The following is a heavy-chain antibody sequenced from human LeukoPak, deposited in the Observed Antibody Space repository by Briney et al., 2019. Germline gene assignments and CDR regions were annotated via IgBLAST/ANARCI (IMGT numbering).Heavy chain of an antibody. Sequence: PSETLSLTCTVSGVSMSNYYWSWIRQPPGKGLEWIGYIYCSGSTNCNPSLKSRVTISIDTSKNEFSLKLSFVTAADTAVYYCAGRYRSGMDVWGQGTTVTVSS. D-gene: IGHD5-12*01. CDR1: GVSMSNYY. V-gene: IGHV4-59*01. CDR2: IYCSGST. J-gene: IGHJ6*02. CDR3: AGRYRSGMDV.